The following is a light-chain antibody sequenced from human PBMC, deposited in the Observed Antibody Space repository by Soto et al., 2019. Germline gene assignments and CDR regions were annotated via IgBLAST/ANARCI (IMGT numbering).Light chain of an antibody. CDR3: MQSTQLPPT. Sequence: VMTQSPLSLPVTLGQPASISCKSSQSLLHITGETFLFWYLQKPGKSPQLLIYEVSTRVSGVPDRFSGSGSGTDFTLEISRVETDDVGIYYCMQSTQLPPTFGQGTRLEIK. CDR1: QSLLHITGETF. CDR2: EVS. J-gene: IGKJ5*01. V-gene: IGKV2D-29*02.